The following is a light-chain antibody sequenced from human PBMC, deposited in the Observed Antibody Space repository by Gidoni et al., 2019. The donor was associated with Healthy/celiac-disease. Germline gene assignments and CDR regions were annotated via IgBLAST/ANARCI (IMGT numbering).Light chain of an antibody. CDR1: QSISSY. CDR2: ASS. V-gene: IGKV1-39*01. CDR3: QHSYSTPYT. J-gene: IGKJ2*01. Sequence: DIQMTQSPSSLSASVGDRVTITCRASQSISSYLNWYQQKPGKAPKLLIYASSSLQSGVPSRFSGSGSVTDFTLTIISLQPEDFATYYSQHSYSTPYTFGQGTKLEIK.